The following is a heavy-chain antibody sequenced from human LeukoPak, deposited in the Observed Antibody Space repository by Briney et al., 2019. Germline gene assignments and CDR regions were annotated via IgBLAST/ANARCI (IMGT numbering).Heavy chain of an antibody. D-gene: IGHD5-12*01. CDR2: ISDDGRIE. Sequence: GRSLRLSCAASGFIFSDYSFHWVRQAPGNGLEWVAVISDDGRIEFYADSVKGRFTISRDNSEDTLYLHMNSLRAEDTAVYYCAKDAGRGGYSGNFEYWGQGTLVTVSS. V-gene: IGHV3-30*04. CDR3: AKDAGRGGYSGNFEY. J-gene: IGHJ4*02. CDR1: GFIFSDYS.